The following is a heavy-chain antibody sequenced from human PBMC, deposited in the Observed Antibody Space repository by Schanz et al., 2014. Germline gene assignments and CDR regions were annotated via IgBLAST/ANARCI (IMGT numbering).Heavy chain of an antibody. D-gene: IGHD3-22*01. CDR2: INPNTGGT. V-gene: IGHV1-2*04. J-gene: IGHJ6*02. CDR1: GYTFSDYY. Sequence: QVQLVQSGAEVKKPGASVKVSCKASGYTFSDYYIHWVRQAPGQGLEWMGWINPNTGGTNFAQKFQGWVTVTRDTSISTVYMELSRVTYKDTAVYYCARDDRAYYYGMDVWGQGTTVTVSS. CDR3: ARDDRAYYYGMDV.